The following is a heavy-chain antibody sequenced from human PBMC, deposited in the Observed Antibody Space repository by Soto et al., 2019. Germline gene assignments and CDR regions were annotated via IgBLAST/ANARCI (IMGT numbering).Heavy chain of an antibody. CDR2: IYPGDSDT. CDR1: GYSFTSYW. CDR3: ASAGYPKVYGMDV. D-gene: IGHD6-13*01. Sequence: PGESLKISCKGSGYSFTSYWIGWVRQMHGKGLEWMGIIYPGDSDTRYSPSFQGQVTISADKSISTAYLQWSSLKASDTAMYYCASAGYPKVYGMDVWGQGTTVTVSS. V-gene: IGHV5-51*01. J-gene: IGHJ6*02.